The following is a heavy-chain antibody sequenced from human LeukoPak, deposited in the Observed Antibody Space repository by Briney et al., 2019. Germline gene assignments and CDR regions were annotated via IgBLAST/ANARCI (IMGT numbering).Heavy chain of an antibody. Sequence: PSETLSLTCAVHGGSLSGYYWSWIRQPPGKGLEGIGEINHSGSTNYNPSLKSRVTISVDTSKNQFSLKLSSVTAADTAVYYCARDKSRGYGGDYWGQGTLVTVSS. CDR3: ARDKSRGYGGDY. V-gene: IGHV4-34*01. J-gene: IGHJ4*02. D-gene: IGHD3-22*01. CDR1: GGSLSGYY. CDR2: INHSGST.